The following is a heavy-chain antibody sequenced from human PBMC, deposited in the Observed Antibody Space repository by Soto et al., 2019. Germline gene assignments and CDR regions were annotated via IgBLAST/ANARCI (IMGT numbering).Heavy chain of an antibody. J-gene: IGHJ6*02. Sequence: PSETPSLTCTVSGGSISSSSYYWGWIRQPPGKGLEWIGSIYYSGSTYYNPSLKSRVTISVDTSKNQFSLKLSSVTAADTAVYYCARRGLGASIYYYYGMDVWGQGTTVTVSS. CDR3: ARRGLGASIYYYYGMDV. D-gene: IGHD1-26*01. V-gene: IGHV4-39*01. CDR1: GGSISSSSYY. CDR2: IYYSGST.